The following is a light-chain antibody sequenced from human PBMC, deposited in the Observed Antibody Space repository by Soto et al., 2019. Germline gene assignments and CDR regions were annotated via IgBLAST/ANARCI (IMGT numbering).Light chain of an antibody. V-gene: IGKV3-11*01. CDR3: QQRSNWPPYT. CDR2: DAS. J-gene: IGKJ2*01. Sequence: EIVLPQSPATLSLSPGERATLSCRASQSVSSYLAWYQQKPGQAPRLLIYDASNRATGIPARFSGSGSGTDFTLTISGLEPEDFAVYYCQQRSNWPPYTFGQGTKLEIK. CDR1: QSVSSY.